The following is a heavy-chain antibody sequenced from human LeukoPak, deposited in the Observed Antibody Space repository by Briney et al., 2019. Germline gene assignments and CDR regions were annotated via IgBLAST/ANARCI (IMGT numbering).Heavy chain of an antibody. CDR3: ARIALGELSSDYFDY. Sequence: SETLSLTCTVSGYSISSGYYWGWIRQPPGKGLEGIGSIYHSGSTYYNPSLKSRVTISVDTSKNQFSLKLSSVTAADTAVYYCARIALGELSSDYFDYWGQGTLVTVSS. CDR1: GYSISSGYY. D-gene: IGHD3-16*02. J-gene: IGHJ4*02. CDR2: IYHSGST. V-gene: IGHV4-38-2*02.